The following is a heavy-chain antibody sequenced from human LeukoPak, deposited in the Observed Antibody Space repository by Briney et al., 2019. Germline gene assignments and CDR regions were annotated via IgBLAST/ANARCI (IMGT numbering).Heavy chain of an antibody. CDR2: TSTDGTTT. Sequence: PGGSLRLSCAASGFTVSSNYMSWVRQGPGKGLVWVSLTSTDGTTTTYADSVNGRFTVSRDNAKNTVYLQMNSLRAEDAAVYYCARGLAGAYRIMDVWGQGTTVTVS. CDR3: ARGLAGAYRIMDV. J-gene: IGHJ6*02. D-gene: IGHD6-19*01. V-gene: IGHV3-74*01. CDR1: GFTVSSNY.